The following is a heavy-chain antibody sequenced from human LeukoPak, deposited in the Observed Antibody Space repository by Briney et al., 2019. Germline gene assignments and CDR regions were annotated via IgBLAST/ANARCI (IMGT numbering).Heavy chain of an antibody. CDR3: ARDRGYYDSSGPGVSDY. Sequence: GASVKVSCKASGYTFTNYYITWVRQAPGQGLEWVGWISAYNGRTNYAQKFQGRVTMTINTSTTTAYMDLRSLRSEDTAVYYCARDRGYYDSSGPGVSDYWGQGTLVTVSS. CDR2: ISAYNGRT. D-gene: IGHD3-22*01. CDR1: GYTFTNYY. V-gene: IGHV1-18*01. J-gene: IGHJ4*02.